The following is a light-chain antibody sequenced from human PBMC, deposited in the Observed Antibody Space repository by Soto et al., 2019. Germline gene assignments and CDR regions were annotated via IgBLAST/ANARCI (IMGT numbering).Light chain of an antibody. V-gene: IGLV2-14*01. CDR3: SPYTVSVDPYV. CDR1: SSDVGNGYDS. Sequence: QCSRRHPGSVCWSPGGSITISCSGSSSDVGNGYDSVSWYQQHPGKAPKPIIYEVTNRPSGVSSRFSGSKSGNTASLTISGLHAEDEPDYYCSPYTVSVDPYVFGTGTKVTAL. CDR2: EVT. J-gene: IGLJ1*01.